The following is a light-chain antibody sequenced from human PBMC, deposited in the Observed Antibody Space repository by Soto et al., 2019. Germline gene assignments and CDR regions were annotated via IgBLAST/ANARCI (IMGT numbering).Light chain of an antibody. CDR2: WAS. J-gene: IGKJ3*01. V-gene: IGKV4-1*01. Sequence: DIVMTQSPDSLALSLGERATIHCKSSQTLFYTSSNKNYLAWYQQSPGQPPKLLIYWASDRESGVPNRFSGSWCGTDFTLTISGLQAEDVALYYCQQYLSTPFTFGPGTRLDI. CDR1: QTLFYTSSNKNY. CDR3: QQYLSTPFT.